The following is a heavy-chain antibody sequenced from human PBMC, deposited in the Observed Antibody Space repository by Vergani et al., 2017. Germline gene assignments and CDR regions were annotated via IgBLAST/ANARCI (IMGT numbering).Heavy chain of an antibody. CDR1: GFTFSSYA. Sequence: EVQLLESGGGLVQPGGSLRLSCAASGFTFSSYAMRWVRQVPGKGLEWVSGISGSGGNTYYANSVKGRFTISRDNSKNTLYLQMNSLRADDTAVYYCAKGVYCSSTICYGGRGYYYGMGVWGQGTTVTFSS. J-gene: IGHJ6*02. D-gene: IGHD2-2*01. CDR2: ISGSGGNT. V-gene: IGHV3-23*01. CDR3: AKGVYCSSTICYGGRGYYYGMGV.